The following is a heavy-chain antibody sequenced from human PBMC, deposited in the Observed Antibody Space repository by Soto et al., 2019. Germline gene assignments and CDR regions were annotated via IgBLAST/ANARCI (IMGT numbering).Heavy chain of an antibody. CDR3: ARFLIFGSYYDY. J-gene: IGHJ4*02. V-gene: IGHV4-30-2*01. D-gene: IGHD2-21*02. CDR2: IYHSGST. Sequence: SETLSLSCAVSGGSISSGGYSWSWIRQPPGKGLEWIGYIYHSGSTYYNPSLKSRVTISVDRSKNQFSLKLSSVTAADTAVYYCARFLIFGSYYDYWGQGTLVTVSS. CDR1: GGSISSGGYS.